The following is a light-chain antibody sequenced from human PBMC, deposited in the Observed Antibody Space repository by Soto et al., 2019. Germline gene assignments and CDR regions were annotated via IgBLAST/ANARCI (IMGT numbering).Light chain of an antibody. J-gene: IGLJ1*01. CDR2: KDT. CDR1: TLAKQD. V-gene: IGLV3-25*03. CDR3: QSTDSGETYV. Sequence: SYELTQPPSVSVSPGQTARITCSGATLAKQDAYWYQQKPGQAPVLVIYKDTKRPSGIPGRFSGSRSGTTVTLTISGAQSEDEADYYFQSTDSGETYVFGTGTKLTVL.